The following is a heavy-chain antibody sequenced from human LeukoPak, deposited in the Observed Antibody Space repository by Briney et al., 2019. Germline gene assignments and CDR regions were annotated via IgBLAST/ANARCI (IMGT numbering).Heavy chain of an antibody. D-gene: IGHD3-22*01. CDR1: GGSFSGYY. Sequence: SETLSLTCAVYGGSFSGYYWSWIRQPPGKGLEWIGEINHSGSTNYNPSLKSRVTISVDTSKNQFSLKLSSVTAADTAVYYCARDYYDSSGYPLNWGQGTLVTVSS. CDR2: INHSGST. J-gene: IGHJ4*02. V-gene: IGHV4-34*01. CDR3: ARDYYDSSGYPLN.